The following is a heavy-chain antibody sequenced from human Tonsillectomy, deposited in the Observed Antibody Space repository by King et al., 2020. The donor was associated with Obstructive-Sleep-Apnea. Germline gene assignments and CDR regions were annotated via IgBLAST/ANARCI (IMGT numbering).Heavy chain of an antibody. CDR3: ARVGLRRLHLDY. D-gene: IGHD4-11*01. CDR2: TRNKGYSYTS. CDR1: GFTFSDHY. J-gene: IGHJ4*02. V-gene: IGHV3-72*01. Sequence: VQLVESGGGMVQPGWSLRLSCAASGFTFSDHYMDLVRQAPGKGLEWVGRTRNKGYSYTSEYAASVKGRFTISRDDSKNSLYLQMNSLKTEDTAVYYCARVGLRRLHLDYWGQGTLVTVSS.